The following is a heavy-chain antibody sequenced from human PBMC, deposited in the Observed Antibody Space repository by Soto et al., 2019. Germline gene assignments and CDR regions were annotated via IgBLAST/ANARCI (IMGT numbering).Heavy chain of an antibody. V-gene: IGHV1-3*01. Sequence: ASVKVSCKASGYTFTGYAMHWVRQAPGQRLEWMGWINAGNGNTKYSQKFQGRVTITRDTSAGTAYMELSSLRSEDTAVYYCARLITGTENFDHGGQGTLVTVSS. CDR2: INAGNGNT. CDR3: ARLITGTENFDH. CDR1: GYTFTGYA. J-gene: IGHJ4*02. D-gene: IGHD1-20*01.